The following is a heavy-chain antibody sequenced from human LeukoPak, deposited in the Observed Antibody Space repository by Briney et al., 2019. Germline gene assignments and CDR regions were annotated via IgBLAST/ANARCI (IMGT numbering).Heavy chain of an antibody. CDR1: GFPFSSYW. CDR2: INSDGSAT. J-gene: IGHJ4*02. CDR3: ARVAEYSTAGMRY. D-gene: IGHD6-6*01. Sequence: GGSLRLSCAASGFPFSSYWMHWVRQVPGKGLLWVSRINSDGSATIYADSVKGRFTISRDNAKNTLYLQMNSLRAEDTALYYCARVAEYSTAGMRYWGQGTLVTVSS. V-gene: IGHV3-74*01.